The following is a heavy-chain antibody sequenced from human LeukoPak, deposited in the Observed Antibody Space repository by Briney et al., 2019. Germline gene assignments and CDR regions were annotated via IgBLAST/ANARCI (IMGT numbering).Heavy chain of an antibody. D-gene: IGHD5-18*01. CDR2: IYSGGST. CDR1: GFTVSSNY. J-gene: IGHJ4*02. V-gene: IGHV3-53*04. CDR3: ARWVDTAMGYFDY. Sequence: PGGSLRLSCAASGFTVSSNYMSWVRQAPGKGLEWVSVIYSGGSTYYADSVKGRFTISRHNSKNTLYLQMNSLSAEDAAVYYCARWVDTAMGYFDYWGQGTLVTVSS.